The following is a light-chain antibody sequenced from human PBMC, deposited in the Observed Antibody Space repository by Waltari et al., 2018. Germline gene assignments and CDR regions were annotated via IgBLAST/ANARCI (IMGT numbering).Light chain of an antibody. V-gene: IGKV3-20*01. CDR3: QHHFRLPAT. J-gene: IGKJ1*01. Sequence: IMLTQSPGTLSLSPGERATLSCRASQSISRYLAWYQQKPGQAPRLLIYGASTRATGIPDRFSGSGSETDFSLTISGLEPDDSAVYYCQHHFRLPATFGQGTKVEIK. CDR1: QSISRY. CDR2: GAS.